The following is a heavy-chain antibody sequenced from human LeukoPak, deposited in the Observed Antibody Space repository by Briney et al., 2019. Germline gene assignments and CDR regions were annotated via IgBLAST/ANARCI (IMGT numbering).Heavy chain of an antibody. V-gene: IGHV3-23*01. Sequence: GGSLRLSCAASGFTFSRYAMSWVRQAPGKGLEWVSAISGSGGSTYYADSVKGRFTISRDNSKNTLYLQMNSLRAEDTAVYYCARCSGGSCYYYFDYWGQGTLVTVSS. CDR2: ISGSGGST. D-gene: IGHD2-15*01. CDR1: GFTFSRYA. CDR3: ARCSGGSCYYYFDY. J-gene: IGHJ4*02.